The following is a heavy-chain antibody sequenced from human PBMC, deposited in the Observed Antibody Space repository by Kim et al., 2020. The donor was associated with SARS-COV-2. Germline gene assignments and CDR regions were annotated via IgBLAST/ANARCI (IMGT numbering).Heavy chain of an antibody. CDR2: IIPILGIA. D-gene: IGHD2-2*01. J-gene: IGHJ6*03. CDR1: GGTFSSYA. V-gene: IGHV1-69*04. Sequence: SVKVSCKASGGTFSSYAISWVRQAPGQGLEWMGRIIPILGIANYAQKFQGRVTITADKSTSTAYMELSSLRSEDTAVYYCASFSAASLYYYYYMDVWGKGTTVTVSS. CDR3: ASFSAASLYYYYYMDV.